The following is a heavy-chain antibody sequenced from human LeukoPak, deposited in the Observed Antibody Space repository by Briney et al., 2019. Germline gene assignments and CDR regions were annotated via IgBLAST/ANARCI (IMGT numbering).Heavy chain of an antibody. Sequence: SETLSLTCTVSGGSISSYYWNWIRQPPGKGLEWIGYIYYSGSTNYNPSLKSRVTISVDTSKNQFSLKLSSVTAADTAVYYCARSAGYSSGWYLDYWGQGTLVTVSS. D-gene: IGHD6-19*01. CDR3: ARSAGYSSGWYLDY. V-gene: IGHV4-59*08. CDR2: IYYSGST. J-gene: IGHJ4*02. CDR1: GGSISSYY.